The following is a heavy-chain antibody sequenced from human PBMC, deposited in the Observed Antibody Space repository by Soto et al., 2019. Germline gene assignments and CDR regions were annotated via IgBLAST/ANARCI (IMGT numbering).Heavy chain of an antibody. V-gene: IGHV1-69*13. CDR3: ARAPTTVGAFDI. J-gene: IGHJ3*02. Sequence: ASVKVSCKASGGTFSSSAISWVRQAPGQGLEWMGGIIPIFGTANYAQKFQGRVTITADESTNTAYMELSSLRSEDTAVYYCARAPTTVGAFDIWGQGTMVTVSS. D-gene: IGHD4-17*01. CDR1: GGTFSSSA. CDR2: IIPIFGTA.